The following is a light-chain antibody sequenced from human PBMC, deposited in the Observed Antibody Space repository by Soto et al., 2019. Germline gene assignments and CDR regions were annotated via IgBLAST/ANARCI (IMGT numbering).Light chain of an antibody. V-gene: IGKV1-39*01. CDR2: GAS. CDR3: QQSYTTPIT. J-gene: IGKJ5*01. CDR1: QPIADY. Sequence: DVQMTQSPASLSASVGDRVTIACRAGQPIADYLNWYQQKPGGAPKVLIFGASSLRSGVPSRFSGSGSGTDFTLTIRSLQPEDFATYYCQQSYTTPITFGQGTRLEIK.